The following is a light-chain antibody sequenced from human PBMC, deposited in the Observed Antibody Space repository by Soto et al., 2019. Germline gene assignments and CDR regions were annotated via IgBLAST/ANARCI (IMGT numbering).Light chain of an antibody. CDR2: DAS. J-gene: IGKJ1*01. Sequence: TNSSDALSLSQEKRATLTCRASQSVTNYIAWYQQRPGQAPRLLIYDASNRATGVPARFSGSRSGTDFTLTICDLEPADFGLYCCQVRVILPHRFGQGTKVDIK. CDR3: QVRVILPHR. V-gene: IGKV3-11*01. CDR1: QSVTNY.